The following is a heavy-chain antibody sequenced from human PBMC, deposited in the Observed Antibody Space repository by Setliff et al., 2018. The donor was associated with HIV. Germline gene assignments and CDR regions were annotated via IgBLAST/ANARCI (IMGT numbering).Heavy chain of an antibody. V-gene: IGHV3-30*04. CDR3: ATGRLRATSPFDN. J-gene: IGHJ4*02. CDR1: GFTFSYYT. D-gene: IGHD1-26*01. Sequence: GGSLRLSCAASGFTFSYYTMHWIRQTPDNGLEWVAVISYDGNSQYYADSVKGRFTLSRDNSRDTLYLQMNSLRAEDTAVYYCATGRLRATSPFDNWGQGTLVTVSS. CDR2: ISYDGNSQ.